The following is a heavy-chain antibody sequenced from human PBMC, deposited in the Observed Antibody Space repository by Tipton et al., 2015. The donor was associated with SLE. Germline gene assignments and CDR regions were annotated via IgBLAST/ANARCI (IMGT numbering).Heavy chain of an antibody. D-gene: IGHD3-9*01. CDR1: GFTFSTYA. CDR2: ISGSGVTT. CDR3: AKKAVHFDWLALPHYLDY. Sequence: SLRLSCAASGFTFSTYAMAWVRQAPGKGLAWGSSISGSGVTTYYADSAKGRFTISRGNYNNTLYLEMKSLRAEDTAVYYCAKKAVHFDWLALPHYLDYWGQGIPVTVSS. J-gene: IGHJ4*02. V-gene: IGHV3-23*01.